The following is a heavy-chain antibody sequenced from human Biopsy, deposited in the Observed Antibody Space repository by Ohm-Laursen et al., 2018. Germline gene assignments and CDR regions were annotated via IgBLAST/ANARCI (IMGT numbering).Heavy chain of an antibody. V-gene: IGHV3-66*01. CDR2: IYAGATT. Sequence: GSLRLSCAASKFTVRTNSMSWVRLAPGKGLEWVSVIYAGATTYYPDSVKGRFTISRDNSRNTVYLQMDSLRGEDTAVYFCARGSGSGFYFGQWGQGALVTVSS. CDR1: KFTVRTNS. D-gene: IGHD2-15*01. CDR3: ARGSGSGFYFGQ. J-gene: IGHJ4*02.